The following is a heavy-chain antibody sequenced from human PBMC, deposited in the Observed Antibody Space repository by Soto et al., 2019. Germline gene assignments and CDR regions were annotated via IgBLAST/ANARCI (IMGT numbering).Heavy chain of an antibody. CDR2: IIPRFGKE. V-gene: IGHV1-69*06. CDR3: AGFTVLQLVPSGNKEVLNYYPYAMDV. Sequence: QVQLVQSGAEVKKPGSSVKVSCKASGRTLGPHSIPWVRQAPGQGLEWTGGIIPRFGKETYAQKFQPRDAITAYKSTSKVYKEMNSLTSEDKAVYYCAGFTVLQLVPSGNKEVLNYYPYAMDVWGQGTTDNVSS. D-gene: IGHD2-2*01. CDR1: GRTLGPHS. J-gene: IGHJ6*01.